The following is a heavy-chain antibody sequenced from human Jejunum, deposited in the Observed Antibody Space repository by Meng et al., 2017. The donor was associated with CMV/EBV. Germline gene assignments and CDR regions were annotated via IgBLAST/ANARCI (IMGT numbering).Heavy chain of an antibody. D-gene: IGHD3-22*01. CDR1: FTVSSND. Sequence: FTVSSNDMRRVRQAPGKGLEWVSVIYSGGNTYYADSVKGRFTISRDNSKNTLYLQMNSLRIEDTAVYSCARRKYDSGDYFHHAFDIWGQGTMVTVSS. CDR3: ARRKYDSGDYFHHAFDI. V-gene: IGHV3-66*02. J-gene: IGHJ3*02. CDR2: IYSGGNT.